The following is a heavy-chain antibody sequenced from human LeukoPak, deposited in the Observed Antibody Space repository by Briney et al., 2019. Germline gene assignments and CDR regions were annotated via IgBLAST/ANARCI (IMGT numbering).Heavy chain of an antibody. J-gene: IGHJ6*03. V-gene: IGHV3-7*01. CDR3: ARVRDYYYYYYMDV. D-gene: IGHD3-10*01. Sequence: GGSLRLSCAASGFTFSSYSMNWVRQAPGKGLEWVANIKQDGSEKYYVDSVKGRFTISRDNAKNSLYLQMNSLRAEDTAVYYCARVRDYYYYYYMDVWGKGTTVTVSS. CDR1: GFTFSSYS. CDR2: IKQDGSEK.